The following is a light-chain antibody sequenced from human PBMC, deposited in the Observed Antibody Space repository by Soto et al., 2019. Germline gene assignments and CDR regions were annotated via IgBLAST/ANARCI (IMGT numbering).Light chain of an antibody. CDR2: GAS. CDR3: QQYGSSHPYT. CDR1: QSVSSSY. J-gene: IGKJ2*01. Sequence: EIVLTQSPGTLSLSPGERATLSCRASQSVSSSYLAWYQQKPGQAPRLLIYGASSRATGIPDRFSGSGSGTAFTLTISRLEPEDFAVYYCQQYGSSHPYTFGQGTKLEIK. V-gene: IGKV3-20*01.